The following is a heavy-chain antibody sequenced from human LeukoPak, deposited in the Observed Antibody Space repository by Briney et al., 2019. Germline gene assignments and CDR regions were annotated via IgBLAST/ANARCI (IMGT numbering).Heavy chain of an antibody. V-gene: IGHV3-23*01. J-gene: IGHJ4*02. D-gene: IGHD6-19*01. Sequence: GGSLGLSCAASGFTFSSYAMSWVRQAPGKGLEWVSAISGSGGSTYYADSVKGRFTISRDNSKNTLYLQMNSLRAEDTAVYYCASPYSSGWTLIDYWGQGTLVTVSS. CDR2: ISGSGGST. CDR3: ASPYSSGWTLIDY. CDR1: GFTFSSYA.